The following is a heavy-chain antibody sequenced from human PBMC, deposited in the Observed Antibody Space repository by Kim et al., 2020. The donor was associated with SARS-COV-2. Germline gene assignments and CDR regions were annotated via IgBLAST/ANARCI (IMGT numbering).Heavy chain of an antibody. Sequence: ASVKVSCKASGYTFTNFVITWVRQAPGQGLEWMGWVTGYNGNRNQAQKFQDRVTMTTDTSTNTAYMELTNLRPDDTAVYYCARRYRSNWYSDYWGQGTLVTVSS. CDR2: VTGYNGNR. CDR3: ARRYRSNWYSDY. CDR1: GYTFTNFV. J-gene: IGHJ4*02. D-gene: IGHD6-13*01. V-gene: IGHV1-18*01.